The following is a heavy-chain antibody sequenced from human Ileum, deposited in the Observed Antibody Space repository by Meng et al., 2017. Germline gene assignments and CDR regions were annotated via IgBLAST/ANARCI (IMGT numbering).Heavy chain of an antibody. CDR2: TYYSSKWYN. D-gene: IGHD6-19*01. Sequence: QDQRQQSGPGLLKPSPTLSLTRASSGDRVSSNSAAWNWIRPSPSRGLEWLGRTYYSSKWYNDYAVSVKSRININPDTSKNEFSLHLNYVTPEDTGVYYCARGSYASGWGYWGQGTLVTASS. CDR1: GDRVSSNSAA. CDR3: ARGSYASGWGY. V-gene: IGHV6-1*01. J-gene: IGHJ4*02.